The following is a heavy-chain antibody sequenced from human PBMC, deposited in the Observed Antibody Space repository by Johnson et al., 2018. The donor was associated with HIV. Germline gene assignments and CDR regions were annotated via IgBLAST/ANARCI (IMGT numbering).Heavy chain of an antibody. CDR1: GFTFSSYG. CDR2: ISYDGSNK. V-gene: IGHV3-30*18. CDR3: AKVSSWYFLRACDI. Sequence: QVQLVESGGGVVQPGRSLRLSCAASGFTFSSYGMHWVRQAPGKGLEWVAVISYDGSNKYYADSVKGRFTISRDNSKNTLYLQMNSLRAEDTAVYYCAKVSSWYFLRACDIWGQGTMVTVSS. D-gene: IGHD6-13*01. J-gene: IGHJ3*02.